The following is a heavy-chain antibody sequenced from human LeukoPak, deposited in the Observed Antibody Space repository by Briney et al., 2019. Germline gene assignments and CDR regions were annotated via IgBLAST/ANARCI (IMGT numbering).Heavy chain of an antibody. V-gene: IGHV4-59*01. CDR1: GGSISSYY. D-gene: IGHD6-13*01. CDR3: ARGVVEVYRLAAAGGYYFDY. Sequence: SETLSLTCTVSGGSISSYYWSWIRQPPGKGLEWIGYIYYSGSTNYNPSLKSRVTISVDTSKNQLSLKLSSVTAADTAVYYCARGVVEVYRLAAAGGYYFDYWGQGTLVTVSS. J-gene: IGHJ4*02. CDR2: IYYSGST.